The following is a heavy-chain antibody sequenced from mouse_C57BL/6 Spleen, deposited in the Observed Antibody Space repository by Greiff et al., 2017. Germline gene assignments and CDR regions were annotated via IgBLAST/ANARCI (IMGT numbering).Heavy chain of an antibody. J-gene: IGHJ3*01. CDR3: AREWGYYGFAY. D-gene: IGHD2-3*01. CDR1: GYTFTDYY. Sequence: VQLKQSGAELVRPGASVKLSCKASGYTFTDYYINWVKQRPGQGLEWIARIYPGSGNTYYNEKFKGKATLTAEKSSSTAYMQLSSLTSEDSAVYFCAREWGYYGFAYWGQGTLVTVSA. CDR2: IYPGSGNT. V-gene: IGHV1-76*01.